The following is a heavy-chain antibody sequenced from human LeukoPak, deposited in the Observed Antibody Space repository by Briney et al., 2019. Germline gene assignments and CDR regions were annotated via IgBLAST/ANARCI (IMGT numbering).Heavy chain of an antibody. Sequence: PSETLSLTCTVSGGSISSGGYYWSWIRQHPGKGPEWIGYIYYSGSTYYNPSLKSRVTISVDTSKNQFSLKLSSVTAADTAVYYCAREWDGGYGHYFDYWGQGTLVTVSS. J-gene: IGHJ4*02. D-gene: IGHD5-12*01. CDR3: AREWDGGYGHYFDY. CDR2: IYYSGST. V-gene: IGHV4-31*03. CDR1: GGSISSGGYY.